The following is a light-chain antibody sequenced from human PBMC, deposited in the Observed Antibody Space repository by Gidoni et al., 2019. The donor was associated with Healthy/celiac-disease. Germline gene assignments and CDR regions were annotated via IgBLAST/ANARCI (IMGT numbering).Light chain of an antibody. CDR3: QQSYSTPPT. CDR2: GAS. J-gene: IGKJ1*01. CDR1: QSISSY. V-gene: IGKV1-39*01. Sequence: DLHMPQSPSALSASVGDRVTLTCRASQSISSYLHWYQQKPGKAPKLLIYGASSLQSGVPSRFSGSGSGTDFTLTISSLQPEDVATYYCQQSYSTPPTFGQXTKVEIK.